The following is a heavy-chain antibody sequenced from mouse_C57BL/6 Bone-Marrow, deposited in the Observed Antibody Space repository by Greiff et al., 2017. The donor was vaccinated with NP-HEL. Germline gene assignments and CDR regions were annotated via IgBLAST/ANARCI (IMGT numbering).Heavy chain of an antibody. Sequence: EVQGVESGGGLVQPKGSLKLSCAASGFSFNTYAMNWVRQAPGKGLEWVARIRSKSNNYATYYADSVKDRFTISRDDSESMLYLQMNNLKTEDTAMYYCVRHFYDYPAWFAYWGQGTLVTVSA. CDR1: GFSFNTYA. J-gene: IGHJ3*01. CDR3: VRHFYDYPAWFAY. CDR2: IRSKSNNYAT. V-gene: IGHV10-1*01. D-gene: IGHD2-4*01.